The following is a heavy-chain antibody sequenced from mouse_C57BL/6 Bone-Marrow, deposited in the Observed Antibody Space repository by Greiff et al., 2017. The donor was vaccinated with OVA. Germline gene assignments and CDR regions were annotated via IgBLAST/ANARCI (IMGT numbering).Heavy chain of an antibody. Sequence: QVQLQQSGPELVKPGASVKISCKASGYAFSSSWMNWVKQRPGKGLEWIGRIYPGDGDTNYNQKFKGKATLTVDTSSSTAYMQLSSLTSEDSAVYYCASAVFAYWGQGTLVTVSA. V-gene: IGHV1-82*01. CDR3: ASAVFAY. J-gene: IGHJ3*01. CDR2: IYPGDGDT. CDR1: GYAFSSSW.